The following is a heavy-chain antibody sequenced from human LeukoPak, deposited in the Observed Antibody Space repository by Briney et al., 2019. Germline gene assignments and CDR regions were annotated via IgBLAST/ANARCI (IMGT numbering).Heavy chain of an antibody. J-gene: IGHJ5*02. V-gene: IGHV1-69*05. Sequence: ASVKVPCKASGGTFSSYAISWVRQAPGQGLEWMGGIIPIFGTANYAQKFQGRVTITTDESTSTAYMELSSLRSEDTAVYYCARGPEYQLLYWFDPWGQGTLVTVSS. D-gene: IGHD2-2*01. CDR2: IIPIFGTA. CDR1: GGTFSSYA. CDR3: ARGPEYQLLYWFDP.